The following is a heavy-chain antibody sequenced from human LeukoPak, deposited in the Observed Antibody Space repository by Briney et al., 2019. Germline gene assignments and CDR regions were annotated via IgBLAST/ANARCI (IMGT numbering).Heavy chain of an antibody. J-gene: IGHJ4*02. CDR3: AGDVGYNPVFDY. D-gene: IGHD5-18*01. CDR1: DGSISSYY. V-gene: IGHV4-4*07. Sequence: PSETLSLTCTVSDGSISSYYWSWIRQPAGKGLEWIGRIHHSGTTNYNPSLKSQVTMSVGTSKNQFSLKLNSVTAADTAVYYCAGDVGYNPVFDYWGQGTLVTVSS. CDR2: IHHSGTT.